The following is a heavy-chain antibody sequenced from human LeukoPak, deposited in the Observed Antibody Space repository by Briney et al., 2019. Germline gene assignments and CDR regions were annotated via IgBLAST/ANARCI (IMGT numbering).Heavy chain of an antibody. V-gene: IGHV3-53*01. J-gene: IGHJ4*02. CDR1: GFAVNTKF. D-gene: IGHD3-16*01. Sequence: GGSLRLSCAASGFAVNTKFMHWVRQAPGKGLEWISVIYSGGLTYYADSVEGRFTITRDNSKNTLYPLMNSLRDEDTAVYYCARDEVTSGGGLESWGQGTLVIVSS. CDR3: ARDEVTSGGGLES. CDR2: IYSGGLT.